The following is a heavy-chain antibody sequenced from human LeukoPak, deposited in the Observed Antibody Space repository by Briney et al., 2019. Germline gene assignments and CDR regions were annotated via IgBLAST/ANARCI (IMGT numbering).Heavy chain of an antibody. CDR1: GGPFSGYY. CDR2: INHSGTT. V-gene: IGHV4-34*01. J-gene: IGHJ3*02. CDR3: ARGYCSSIRCPGAFDI. D-gene: IGHD2-2*01. Sequence: SETLSLTCAVYGGPFSGYYWTWIRQPPGKGLEWIGEINHSGTTNYNPSLKSRVTISVDTSQNQFSLSLSSVTAADTAVYYCARGYCSSIRCPGAFDIWGQGTMVAVSS.